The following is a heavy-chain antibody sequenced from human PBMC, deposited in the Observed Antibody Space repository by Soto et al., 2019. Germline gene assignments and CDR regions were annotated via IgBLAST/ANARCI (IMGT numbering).Heavy chain of an antibody. CDR2: IVPIFGTA. V-gene: IGHV1-69*13. J-gene: IGHJ6*02. CDR3: ARLGLVYYYYGMDV. D-gene: IGHD5-12*01. Sequence: SVKVSCKASGGTFSSYAISWVRQAPGQGLEWMGGIVPIFGTANYAQKFQGRVTITADESTGTAYMELSSLRSEDTAVYYCARLGLVYYYYGMDVWGQGTTVTVSS. CDR1: GGTFSSYA.